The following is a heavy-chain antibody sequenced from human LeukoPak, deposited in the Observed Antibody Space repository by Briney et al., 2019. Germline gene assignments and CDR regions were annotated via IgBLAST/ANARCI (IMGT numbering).Heavy chain of an antibody. CDR3: ARAAGYCSGGSCFIDMYYFDY. CDR1: GFTVSSNY. J-gene: IGHJ4*02. Sequence: PGGSLRLSCAASGFTVSSNYMSWVRQAPGKGLEWVSVIYSGGSTYYTDSVKGRFTISGDNSKNTLYLQMNSLRAEDTAVYYCARAAGYCSGGSCFIDMYYFDYWGQGTLVTVSS. D-gene: IGHD2-15*01. CDR2: IYSGGST. V-gene: IGHV3-66*01.